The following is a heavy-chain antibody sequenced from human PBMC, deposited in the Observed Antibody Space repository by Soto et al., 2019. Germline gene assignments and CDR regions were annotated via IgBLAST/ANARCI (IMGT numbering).Heavy chain of an antibody. CDR1: GDTLTDVS. V-gene: IGHV1-24*01. CDR2: FDFEDDEA. CDR3: ATGGYRNWFDP. D-gene: IGHD3-16*02. Sequence: GASVKVSCKLSGDTLTDVSIHWVRQAPGKGLEWMGGFDFEDDEAIYAQKFQGRVTMTEDTSAGIAYMELSSLRSEDTAIYYCATGGYRNWFDPWGQGTLVTVSS. J-gene: IGHJ5*02.